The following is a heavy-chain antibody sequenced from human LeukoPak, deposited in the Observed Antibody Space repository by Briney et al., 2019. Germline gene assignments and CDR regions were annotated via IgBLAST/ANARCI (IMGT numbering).Heavy chain of an antibody. Sequence: ASVKVSCKASGYTFTGYYMHWVRQAPGQGLEWMGWINPNSGGTNYAQKFQGRVTMTRDASISTAYMELSRLRSDDTAVYYCARGNWGDSSGYHWGQGTLVTVSS. V-gene: IGHV1-2*02. CDR3: ARGNWGDSSGYH. CDR2: INPNSGGT. CDR1: GYTFTGYY. J-gene: IGHJ5*02. D-gene: IGHD3-22*01.